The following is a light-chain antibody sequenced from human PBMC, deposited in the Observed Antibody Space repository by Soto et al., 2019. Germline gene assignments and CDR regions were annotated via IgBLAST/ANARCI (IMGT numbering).Light chain of an antibody. V-gene: IGLV2-14*03. CDR2: DVS. CDR1: SSDVGGYNY. J-gene: IGLJ1*01. Sequence: QSALTQPASVSGSPGQSITISCTGTSSDVGGYNYVSWYQHHPGKAPKLIIYDVSNRPSGVSIRFSGSKSDNTASLTISGLQPEDEADYYCCSLAPTNTFYAFGTGTKVTVL. CDR3: CSLAPTNTFYA.